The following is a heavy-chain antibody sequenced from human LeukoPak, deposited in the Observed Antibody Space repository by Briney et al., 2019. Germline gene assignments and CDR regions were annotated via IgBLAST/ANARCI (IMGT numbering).Heavy chain of an antibody. J-gene: IGHJ5*02. CDR3: ARGTAEKNWFDP. CDR2: IYYSGST. D-gene: IGHD6-13*01. Sequence: SETLSLTCTVSGGSISSSSYYWGWIRQPPGKGLEWIGSIYYSGSTYYNPSLKSRVTISVDTSKNQFSLKLSSVTAADTAVYYCARGTAEKNWFDPWGQGTLVTVSS. CDR1: GGSISSSSYY. V-gene: IGHV4-39*01.